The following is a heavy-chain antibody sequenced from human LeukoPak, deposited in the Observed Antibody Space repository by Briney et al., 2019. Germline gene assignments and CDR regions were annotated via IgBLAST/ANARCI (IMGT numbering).Heavy chain of an antibody. Sequence: ASVKVSCKASGYTFTDYYIHWVRQAPGQGLEWMGWINPNTDGINYAQNFRGRVTMTRDTSISTAYMELSSLRSDDTAIYYCASVKALGIVGSTTVLDPWGQGTLVTVSS. CDR2: INPNTDGI. CDR1: GYTFTDYY. V-gene: IGHV1-2*02. D-gene: IGHD1-26*01. CDR3: ASVKALGIVGSTTVLDP. J-gene: IGHJ5*02.